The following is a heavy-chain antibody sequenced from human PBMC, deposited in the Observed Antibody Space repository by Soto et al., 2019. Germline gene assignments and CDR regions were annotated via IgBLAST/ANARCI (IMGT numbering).Heavy chain of an antibody. D-gene: IGHD1-1*01. V-gene: IGHV4-59*08. CDR3: ARHYPTGNNFNYFDY. J-gene: IGHJ4*02. CDR1: SGSISVYY. CDR2: IFYTGST. Sequence: QVQLQESGPGLVRPSETLSLTCTVSSGSISVYYWGWIRQPPGKGLEWIGYIFYTGSTNYNPSLRSRVTISLDTSKTQFSLKLTSVTAADTAVYYCARHYPTGNNFNYFDYWGQGTLVTVSS.